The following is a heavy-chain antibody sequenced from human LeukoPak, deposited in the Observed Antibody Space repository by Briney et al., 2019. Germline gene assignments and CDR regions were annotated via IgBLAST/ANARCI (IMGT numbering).Heavy chain of an antibody. CDR3: ARSLRGYCSSSSCGNFDY. J-gene: IGHJ4*02. Sequence: GGSLRLSCAASGFTFSSYSMNWVRQAPGKGLELVSYISSSSSTIYYADSVKGRFTISRDNAKNSLYLQMSSLRAEDTAMYYCARSLRGYCSSSSCGNFDYWGQGTLVTVSS. CDR2: ISSSSSTI. D-gene: IGHD2-2*03. CDR1: GFTFSSYS. V-gene: IGHV3-48*01.